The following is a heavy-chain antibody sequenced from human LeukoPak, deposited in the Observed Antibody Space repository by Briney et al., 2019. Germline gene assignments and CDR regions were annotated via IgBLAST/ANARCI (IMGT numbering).Heavy chain of an antibody. CDR3: ARDDPSRGLDY. CDR2: FYSGGSK. CDR1: GFTFSSYA. Sequence: PGGSLRLSCAASGFTFSSYAMSWVRQAPGKGLEWVSLFYSGGSKYYADSVKGRFTISRDKSKNTLYLQMNTLRAEDTAMYYCARDDPSRGLDYWGQGTLVIVSS. V-gene: IGHV3-53*01. J-gene: IGHJ4*02.